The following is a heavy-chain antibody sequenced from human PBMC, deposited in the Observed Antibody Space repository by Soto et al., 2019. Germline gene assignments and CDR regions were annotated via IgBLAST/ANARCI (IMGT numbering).Heavy chain of an antibody. V-gene: IGHV1-2*04. CDR2: INPNSGGT. Sequence: ASVKVSCKASGYTFTGYYMHWVRQAPGQGLEWMGWINPNSGGTNYAQKFQGWVTMTRDTSISTAYMELSRLRSDDTAVYYCARVGYSDFGVLGAFDIWGQGTMVTVSS. CDR3: ARVGYSDFGVLGAFDI. D-gene: IGHD3-3*01. J-gene: IGHJ3*02. CDR1: GYTFTGYY.